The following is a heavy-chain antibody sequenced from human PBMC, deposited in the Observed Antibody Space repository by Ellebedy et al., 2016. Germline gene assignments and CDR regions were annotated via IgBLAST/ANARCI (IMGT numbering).Heavy chain of an antibody. Sequence: SETLSLXCTVSGGSISSSSYYWSWIRQPPGKGLEWIGYIYYSGSTNYNPSLKSRVTISVDTSKNQFSLKLSSVTAADTAVYYCARVTPITFGGVIVLDYYGMDVWGQGTTVTVSS. CDR2: IYYSGST. CDR1: GGSISSSSYY. D-gene: IGHD3-16*02. V-gene: IGHV4-61*01. CDR3: ARVTPITFGGVIVLDYYGMDV. J-gene: IGHJ6*02.